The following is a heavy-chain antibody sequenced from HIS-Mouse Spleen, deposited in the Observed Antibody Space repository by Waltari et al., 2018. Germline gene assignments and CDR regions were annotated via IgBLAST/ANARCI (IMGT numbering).Heavy chain of an antibody. V-gene: IGHV3-21*01. CDR3: ASLYYDILTGYYRDY. J-gene: IGHJ4*02. Sequence: EVQLVESGGGVVKPGGSLRHSWSAAGSTSSSYTMNWVRQAPGKGLEWVSSISSSSSYIYYADSVKGRFTISRDNAKNSLYLQMNSLRAEDTAVYYCASLYYDILTGYYRDYWGQGTLVTVSS. D-gene: IGHD3-9*01. CDR2: ISSSSSYI. CDR1: GSTSSSYT.